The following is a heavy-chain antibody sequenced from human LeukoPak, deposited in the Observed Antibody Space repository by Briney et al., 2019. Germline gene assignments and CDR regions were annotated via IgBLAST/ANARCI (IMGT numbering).Heavy chain of an antibody. CDR1: GFTFGTYA. CDR3: TRYSGRTDY. CDR2: IRSKTYGGTT. Sequence: GGSLRLSCTSSGFTFGTYAVSWFRQAPEKGLEWVAFIRSKTYGGTTEYAASVEGRFAISRDDSKSIAYLQMNSLKTEDTAVYYCTRYSGRTDYWGQGTLVTVSS. V-gene: IGHV3-49*03. D-gene: IGHD5-18*01. J-gene: IGHJ4*02.